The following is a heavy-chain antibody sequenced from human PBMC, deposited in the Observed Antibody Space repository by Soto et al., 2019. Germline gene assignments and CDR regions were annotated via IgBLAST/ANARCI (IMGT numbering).Heavy chain of an antibody. CDR2: IIPIFGTA. CDR3: ARDSCISTSCYDLSPDYYYGMDV. CDR1: GGTFSSYA. J-gene: IGHJ6*02. Sequence: GASVKVSCKASGGTFSSYAISWVRQAPGQGLEWMGGIIPIFGTANYAQKFQGRVTITADESTSTAYMELSSLRSEDTAVYYCARDSCISTSCYDLSPDYYYGMDVWGQGTTVTVSS. V-gene: IGHV1-69*13. D-gene: IGHD2-2*01.